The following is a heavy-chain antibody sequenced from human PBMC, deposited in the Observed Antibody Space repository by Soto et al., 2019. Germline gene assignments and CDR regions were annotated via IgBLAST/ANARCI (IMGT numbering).Heavy chain of an antibody. Sequence: ASVKVSCKASGYTLTSYGISWVRQAPGQGLEWMGWISAYNGNTNYAQKLQGRVTMTTDTSTSTAYMELRSLRSDDTAVYYCARDHRYYCSSTSCYRGEGFDYWGQGTLVTVSS. D-gene: IGHD2-2*02. CDR3: ARDHRYYCSSTSCYRGEGFDY. J-gene: IGHJ4*02. V-gene: IGHV1-18*01. CDR1: GYTLTSYG. CDR2: ISAYNGNT.